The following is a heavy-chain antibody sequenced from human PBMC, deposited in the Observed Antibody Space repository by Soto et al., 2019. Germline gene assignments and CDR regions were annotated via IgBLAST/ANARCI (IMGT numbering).Heavy chain of an antibody. Sequence: EVQLVESGGGLVQPGGSLRLSCAASGFMFSDHYMDWVRQAPGKGLEWVGRSRNKPNGYTTEYAASVKGRFTISRDDSKNSVHLQMNSLKVEDTAVYYCVRHPNGDYYFDYWGQGTLVTVSS. J-gene: IGHJ4*02. CDR3: VRHPNGDYYFDY. CDR1: GFMFSDHY. D-gene: IGHD3-10*01. CDR2: SRNKPNGYTT. V-gene: IGHV3-72*01.